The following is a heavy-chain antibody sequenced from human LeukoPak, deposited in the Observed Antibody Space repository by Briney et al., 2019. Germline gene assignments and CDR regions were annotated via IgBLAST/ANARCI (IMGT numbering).Heavy chain of an antibody. V-gene: IGHV4-4*02. Sequence: PSETLSLTCAVSGGSISSSNWWSWVRQPPGKGLEWIGEMYPSGSTNYNPSLKSRVTISIDKSKNQFSLKLTSVTAADTAVYYCARDGCGGSCFHYYYYMDVWGKGTTVTISS. CDR2: MYPSGST. J-gene: IGHJ6*03. CDR3: ARDGCGGSCFHYYYYMDV. D-gene: IGHD2-15*01. CDR1: GGSISSSNW.